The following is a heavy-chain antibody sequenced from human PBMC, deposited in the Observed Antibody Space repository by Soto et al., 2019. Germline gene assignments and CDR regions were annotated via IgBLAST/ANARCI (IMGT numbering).Heavy chain of an antibody. CDR3: TTDNAMVTGDAFDI. CDR2: IKSKTDGGTT. CDR1: GFTFSNAW. J-gene: IGHJ3*02. V-gene: IGHV3-15*01. Sequence: GGSLRLSCAASGFTFSNAWMSWVRQAPGKGLEWVGRIKSKTDGGTTDYAAPVKGRFTISRDDSKNTLYLQMNGLKTEDTAVYYCTTDNAMVTGDAFDIWGQGTMVTVSS. D-gene: IGHD5-18*01.